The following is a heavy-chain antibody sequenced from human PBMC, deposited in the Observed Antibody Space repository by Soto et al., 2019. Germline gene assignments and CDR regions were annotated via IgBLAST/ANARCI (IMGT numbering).Heavy chain of an antibody. CDR2: ISYDGSNK. CDR3: AKDLVRITMIVVVITRYYYYGMDV. J-gene: IGHJ6*02. CDR1: GFTFSSYG. Sequence: LRLSCAASGFTFSSYGIHWVRQSPCKVLDLVAVISYDGSNKYYADSVKGRFTISRDNSKNTLYLQMNSLRAEDTAVYHCAKDLVRITMIVVVITRYYYYGMDVWGQGTTVTVSS. D-gene: IGHD3-22*01. V-gene: IGHV3-30*18.